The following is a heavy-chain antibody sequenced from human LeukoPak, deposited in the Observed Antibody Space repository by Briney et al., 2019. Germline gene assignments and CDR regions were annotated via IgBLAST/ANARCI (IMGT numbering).Heavy chain of an antibody. CDR2: IYHSGST. Sequence: SETVSLTCAVSGYSISSGYYWGWIRQPPGKGLEWIGSIYHSGSTYYNPSLKSRVTMSVDTSNNQLSLKLTSVSAADTAVYYCAREGGDSGSFLPFDYWGQGTLVTVSS. D-gene: IGHD3-10*01. CDR1: GYSISSGYY. V-gene: IGHV4-38-2*02. CDR3: AREGGDSGSFLPFDY. J-gene: IGHJ4*02.